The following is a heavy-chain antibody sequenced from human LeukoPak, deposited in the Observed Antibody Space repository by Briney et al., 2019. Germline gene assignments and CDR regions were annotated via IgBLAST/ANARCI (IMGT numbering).Heavy chain of an antibody. Sequence: ASVKVSCKASGYTFTGCYMHWVRQAPGQGLEWMGWINPNSGGTNYAQKFQGRVTMTRDTSISTAYMELSRLRSDDTAVYYCARDESGGYSGYDLDYWGQGTLVTVSS. CDR1: GYTFTGCY. V-gene: IGHV1-2*02. CDR2: INPNSGGT. J-gene: IGHJ4*02. D-gene: IGHD5-12*01. CDR3: ARDESGGYSGYDLDY.